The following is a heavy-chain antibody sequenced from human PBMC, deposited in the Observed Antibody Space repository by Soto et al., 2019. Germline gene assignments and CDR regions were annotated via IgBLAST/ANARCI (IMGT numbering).Heavy chain of an antibody. CDR1: GGSISSGGYY. V-gene: IGHV4-31*03. CDR3: ASSYDFWSGYFPYYYYGMDV. CDR2: IYYSGST. D-gene: IGHD3-3*01. Sequence: SETLSLTCTVSGGSISSGGYYWSWIRQHPGKGLEWIGYIYYSGSTYYNPSLKSRVTISVDTSKNQFSLKLSSVTAADTAVYYCASSYDFWSGYFPYYYYGMDVWGQGTTVTVSS. J-gene: IGHJ6*02.